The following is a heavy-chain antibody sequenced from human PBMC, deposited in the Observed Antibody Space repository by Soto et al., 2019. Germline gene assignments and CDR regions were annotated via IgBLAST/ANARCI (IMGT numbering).Heavy chain of an antibody. CDR1: NGSIDNTVFF. D-gene: IGHD4-17*01. V-gene: IGHV4-31*01. Sequence: SETLSLTCTVSNGSIDNTVFFWNWIRQHPGRGLEWIGYISYSGKTFYNPSLQSQVSMSLDTSTNQFSLKLSSVTAADTAVYFCARHLSGDYPNANWFDPWGQGTLVTVSS. J-gene: IGHJ5*02. CDR3: ARHLSGDYPNANWFDP. CDR2: ISYSGKT.